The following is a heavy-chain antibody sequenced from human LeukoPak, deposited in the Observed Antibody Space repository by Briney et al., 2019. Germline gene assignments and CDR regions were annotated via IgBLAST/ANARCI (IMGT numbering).Heavy chain of an antibody. Sequence: GGSLRLSCAVSGFTFSAYAMQWVRQAPGKGLEWVAAISYDGSSKYYADSVKGRFAISRDNSGNTLYLQMNSLRAEDTAVYYCARGGGYYYDSSGYYYDYWGQGTLVTVSS. CDR3: ARGGGYYYDSSGYYYDY. CDR1: GFTFSAYA. D-gene: IGHD3-22*01. J-gene: IGHJ4*02. V-gene: IGHV3-30*01. CDR2: ISYDGSSK.